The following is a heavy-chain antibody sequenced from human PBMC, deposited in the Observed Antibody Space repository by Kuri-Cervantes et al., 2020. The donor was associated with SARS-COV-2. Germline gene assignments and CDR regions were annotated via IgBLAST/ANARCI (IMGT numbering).Heavy chain of an antibody. D-gene: IGHD1-26*01. V-gene: IGHV3-74*01. CDR1: GFTFSNYW. CDR2: TNTDGSST. Sequence: GESLKISCAASGFTFSNYWMHWVRQAPGKGLVWVSRTNTDGSSTSYADSVKGRFTISRDNAKNTLYLQMNSPRAEDTAVYYCARAFLRGGSDYWGQGTLVTVSS. J-gene: IGHJ4*02. CDR3: ARAFLRGGSDY.